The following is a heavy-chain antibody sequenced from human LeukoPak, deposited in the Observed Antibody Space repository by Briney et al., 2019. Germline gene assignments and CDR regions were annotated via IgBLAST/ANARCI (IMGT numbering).Heavy chain of an antibody. Sequence: GGSLRLSCATSGFKFNLYAMTWVRQAPGKGLEWISNIRTTAEGAKYAYYADSVKGRVTISRDDGKNTLYLHMNSLRDDDTAVYYCATDQRYAFDYWGQGILVTVSS. CDR2: IRTTAEGAKYA. D-gene: IGHD3-9*01. J-gene: IGHJ4*02. CDR3: ATDQRYAFDY. V-gene: IGHV3-48*02. CDR1: GFKFNLYA.